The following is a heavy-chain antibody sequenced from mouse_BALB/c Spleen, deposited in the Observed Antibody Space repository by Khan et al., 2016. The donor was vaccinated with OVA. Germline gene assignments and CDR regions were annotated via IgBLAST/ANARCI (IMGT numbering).Heavy chain of an antibody. J-gene: IGHJ4*01. D-gene: IGHD2-1*01. V-gene: IGHV2-6-7*01. CDR2: IWGDGST. CDR1: GFSLTGYG. CDR3: ARDHGNFYAMDY. Sequence: QVQLKQSGPGLVAPSQSLSITCTVSGFSLTGYGVNWVRQPPGKGLEWLGMIWGDGSTNYNSALKSRLSISKDNSKRQAFLIMNSLHTDDTARYYWARDHGNFYAMDYWGQGTSVTVSS.